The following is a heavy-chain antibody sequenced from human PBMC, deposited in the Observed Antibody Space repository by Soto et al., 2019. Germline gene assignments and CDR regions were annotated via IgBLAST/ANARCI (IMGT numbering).Heavy chain of an antibody. V-gene: IGHV4-30-4*01. CDR3: ARRFKYSYGQYYFDY. CDR2: IYYSGST. Sequence: PSETLSLTCTVSGGSISSGDYYWSWIRQPPGKGLEWIGYIYYSGSTYYNPSLKSRVTISVDTSKNQFSLKLSSVTAADTAVYYCARRFKYSYGQYYFDYWGQGTLVTVSS. J-gene: IGHJ4*02. D-gene: IGHD5-18*01. CDR1: GGSISSGDYY.